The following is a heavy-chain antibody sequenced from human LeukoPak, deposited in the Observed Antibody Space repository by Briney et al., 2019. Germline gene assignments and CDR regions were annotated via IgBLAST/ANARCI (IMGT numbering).Heavy chain of an antibody. V-gene: IGHV4-34*01. CDR2: INHSGST. D-gene: IGHD4-17*01. J-gene: IGHJ3*02. CDR1: GGSFSGYY. CDR3: ARDPTTVTKGLDI. Sequence: SETLSLTCAVYGGSFSGYYWSWIRQPPGKGLEWIGEINHSGSTNYNPSLKSRVTISVDTSKKQFSLKLSSVTAADTAVYYCARDPTTVTKGLDIWGQGTMVTVSP.